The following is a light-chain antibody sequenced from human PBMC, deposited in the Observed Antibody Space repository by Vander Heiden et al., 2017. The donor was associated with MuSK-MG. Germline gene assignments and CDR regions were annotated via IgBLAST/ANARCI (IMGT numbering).Light chain of an antibody. Sequence: DIQMTQSPSSLSASVGDRVTITCRASQSVSTYLSWYQQKPRKAPNLLIYATLSLQSGVSSRFSGNGSGTNFTLTISSLQPEDFGTFYCQQSDSMAWTFGQGTKVEVK. CDR2: ATL. V-gene: IGKV1-39*01. CDR3: QQSDSMAWT. CDR1: QSVSTY. J-gene: IGKJ1*01.